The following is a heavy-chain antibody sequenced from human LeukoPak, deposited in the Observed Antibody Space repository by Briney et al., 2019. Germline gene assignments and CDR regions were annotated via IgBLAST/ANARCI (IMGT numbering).Heavy chain of an antibody. J-gene: IGHJ4*02. Sequence: GASVKVSCKASGYTSTSYGISWVRQAPGQGLEWMGWISAYNGNTNYAQKLQGRVTMTTDTSTSTAYMELRSLRSDDTAVYYCASSYEDYVWGSYRFDYWGQGTLVTVSS. CDR2: ISAYNGNT. D-gene: IGHD3-16*02. V-gene: IGHV1-18*01. CDR1: GYTSTSYG. CDR3: ASSYEDYVWGSYRFDY.